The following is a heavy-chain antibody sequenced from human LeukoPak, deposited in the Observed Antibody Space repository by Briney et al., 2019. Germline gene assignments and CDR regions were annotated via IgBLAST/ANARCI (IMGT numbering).Heavy chain of an antibody. D-gene: IGHD3-3*01. J-gene: IGHJ3*02. Sequence: SETLSLTCTVSGGSISSYYWSWIRQPPGKGLEWIGYIYYSGSTNYNPSLKSRVTISVDTSKNQFSLKLSSVTAADTAVYYCARARYDFWSGNDAFDIWGQGTMVTVSS. CDR3: ARARYDFWSGNDAFDI. V-gene: IGHV4-59*12. CDR1: GGSISSYY. CDR2: IYYSGST.